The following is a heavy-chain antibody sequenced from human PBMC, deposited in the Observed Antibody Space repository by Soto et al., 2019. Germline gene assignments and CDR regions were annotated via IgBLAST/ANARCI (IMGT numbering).Heavy chain of an antibody. CDR1: GGSISSHY. CDR3: AIYVYDNGDNNWFDS. J-gene: IGHJ5*01. Sequence: SETLSLTCTVSGGSISSHYWSWIRQPPGKRLEWIGYIHYSGSTNNNPSLKSRVTISVDTSNNQFSLKLSSVTAADTAVYYCAIYVYDNGDNNWFDSWGQGTLVTVFS. V-gene: IGHV4-59*08. D-gene: IGHD4-17*01. CDR2: IHYSGST.